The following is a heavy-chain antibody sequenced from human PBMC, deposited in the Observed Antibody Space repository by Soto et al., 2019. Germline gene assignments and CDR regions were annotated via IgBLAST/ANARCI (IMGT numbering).Heavy chain of an antibody. CDR2: IYPSGNT. CDR3: AGDEGYYYSGVDV. V-gene: IGHV4-4*07. Sequence: QVQLQESGPGLMKPSETLSLTCTVAGGSISSYYWSWIRQTAGKGLEWIGRIYPSGNTNYNPPLKNQCPMSIDTSKNPLTLKLRSVTAADTAVYFCAGDEGYYYSGVDVWGQGTAVTVS. CDR1: GGSISSYY. J-gene: IGHJ6*02.